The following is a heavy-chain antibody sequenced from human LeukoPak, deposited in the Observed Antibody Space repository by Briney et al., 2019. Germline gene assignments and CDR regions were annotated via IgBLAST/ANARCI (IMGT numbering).Heavy chain of an antibody. CDR1: GGSISPYY. Sequence: PSETLSLTCTVSGGSISPYYWNWIRQPPGKGLEWIGYISYSGSTNYNPSLKSRVTISVDTSKNQFSLKLSSVTAADTAVYYCARHSSGPEYYYDSSGYHLGTFDIWGQGTMVTVSS. V-gene: IGHV4-59*08. CDR3: ARHSSGPEYYYDSSGYHLGTFDI. CDR2: ISYSGST. D-gene: IGHD3-22*01. J-gene: IGHJ3*02.